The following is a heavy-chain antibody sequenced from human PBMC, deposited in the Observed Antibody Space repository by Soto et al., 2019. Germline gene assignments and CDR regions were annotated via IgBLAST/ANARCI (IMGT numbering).Heavy chain of an antibody. CDR3: ARAFHQMISQKHYYYYLDV. J-gene: IGHJ6*03. Sequence: QVQLVESGGDLVKPGGSLRLSCAASGFSFSDYAMTWMRQAPGGGLDLVAFISNTAITVYYADSVKGRCTISRDNARNSVTQQTDSLRAEDAVVYCCARAFHQMISQKHYYYYLDVWGTGTTVTVSS. D-gene: IGHD3-16*01. V-gene: IGHV3-11*01. CDR1: GFSFSDYA. CDR2: ISNTAITV.